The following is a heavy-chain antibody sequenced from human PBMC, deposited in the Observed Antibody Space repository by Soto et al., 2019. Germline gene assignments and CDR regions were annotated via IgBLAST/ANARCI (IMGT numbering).Heavy chain of an antibody. D-gene: IGHD3-10*01. J-gene: IGHJ4*02. V-gene: IGHV4-34*01. Sequence: QVQLQQWGAGLLKPSETLSLTCAVYGGSFSGYYWSWIRQPPGKGLEWIGEINHSGSTNYNPSLNSRVTISVPTSKNQYSLKLSSVTAADTAVYYCARGVITMVRGGIEYWGQGTLVTVSS. CDR3: ARGVITMVRGGIEY. CDR1: GGSFSGYY. CDR2: INHSGST.